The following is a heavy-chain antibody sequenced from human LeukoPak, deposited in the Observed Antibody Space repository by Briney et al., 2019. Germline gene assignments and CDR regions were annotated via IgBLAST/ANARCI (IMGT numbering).Heavy chain of an antibody. V-gene: IGHV4-4*07. CDR2: TYTSGYT. Sequence: SETLSLTCTVSGGSISSYYWSWVRQPAGKGLEWIGRTYTSGYTNYNPSLKGRVTMSVDTSKNQFSLKLTSVTDADAAVYYCAGGRQWLSFDNWGQGILVTVSS. J-gene: IGHJ4*02. D-gene: IGHD6-19*01. CDR1: GGSISSYY. CDR3: AGGRQWLSFDN.